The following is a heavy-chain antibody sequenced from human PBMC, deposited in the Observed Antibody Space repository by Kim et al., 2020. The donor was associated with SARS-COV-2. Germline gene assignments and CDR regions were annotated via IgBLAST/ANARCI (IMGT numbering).Heavy chain of an antibody. J-gene: IGHJ1*01. V-gene: IGHV3-30*04. D-gene: IGHD6-13*01. CDR3: ARDNGGYSLH. CDR1: GFTFSSYA. Sequence: GGSLRLSCAASGFTFSSYAMHWVRQAPGKGLEWVAVISCDGSNKYYVDSVKGRFTISRDNSKNTLYLQMNSLRAEDTAVYYCARDNGGYSLHWGQGTLVTVSS. CDR2: ISCDGSNK.